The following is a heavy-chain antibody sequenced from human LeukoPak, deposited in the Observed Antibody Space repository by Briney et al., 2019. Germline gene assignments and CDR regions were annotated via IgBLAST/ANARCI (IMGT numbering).Heavy chain of an antibody. J-gene: IGHJ6*03. Sequence: ASVKVSCKASGYTFTSYDINWVRQATGQGLEWMGWMNPNSGNTGYAQKFQGRVTITRNTSISTAYIELSSLRSEDTAVYYCARGRFYIRDYYMDVWGKGTTVTVSS. V-gene: IGHV1-8*03. D-gene: IGHD2-2*02. CDR1: GYTFTSYD. CDR3: ARGRFYIRDYYMDV. CDR2: MNPNSGNT.